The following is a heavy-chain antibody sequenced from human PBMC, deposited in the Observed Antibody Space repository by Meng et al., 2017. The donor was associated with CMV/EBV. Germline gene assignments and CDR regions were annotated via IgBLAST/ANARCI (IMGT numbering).Heavy chain of an antibody. V-gene: IGHV3-23*01. CDR1: GFTFSSYA. D-gene: IGHD2-2*01. J-gene: IGHJ6*02. Sequence: GGSLRLSCAASGFTFSSYAMSWVRQAPGKGLEWVSAISGSGGSTYYADSVKGRFTISRDNSKNTLYLQMNSLRAEDTAVYYCAKDRGKSPDDNCSSTSCYYYYYGMDVWGQWTTVTVSS. CDR2: ISGSGGST. CDR3: AKDRGKSPDDNCSSTSCYYYYYGMDV.